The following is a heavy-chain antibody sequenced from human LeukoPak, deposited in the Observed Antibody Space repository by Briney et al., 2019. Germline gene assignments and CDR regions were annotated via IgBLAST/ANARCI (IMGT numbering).Heavy chain of an antibody. V-gene: IGHV1-2*02. CDR3: ARGYSGYDYGISFDY. CDR2: INCNSGAT. J-gene: IGHJ4*02. D-gene: IGHD5-12*01. CDR1: GYTFSGYY. Sequence: ASVKVSCKAAGYTFSGYYLHWVRQVPGQGLEWMGWINCNSGATNLAQKFQGRVTMTRDTSISTAYMELSRLRSDDTAVYYCARGYSGYDYGISFDYWGQGTLVTVSS.